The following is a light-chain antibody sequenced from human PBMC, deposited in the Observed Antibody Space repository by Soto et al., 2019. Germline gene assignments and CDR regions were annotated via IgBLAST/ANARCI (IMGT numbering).Light chain of an antibody. CDR3: QQSYSTLWT. Sequence: DIQMTQSPSSLSASVGDRVTITCRASQSISSYLNWYPQKPGKAPKLRIYAASSLQSGVPSRFSGSGSGTDFTLTISSLQPEDFATYYCQQSYSTLWTFGKGTKVEIK. CDR2: AAS. V-gene: IGKV1-39*01. CDR1: QSISSY. J-gene: IGKJ1*01.